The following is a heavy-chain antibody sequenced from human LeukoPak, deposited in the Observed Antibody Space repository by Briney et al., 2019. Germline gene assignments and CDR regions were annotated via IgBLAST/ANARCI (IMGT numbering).Heavy chain of an antibody. V-gene: IGHV4-30-4*01. D-gene: IGHD3-9*01. CDR2: IYYSGST. J-gene: IGHJ6*04. CDR3: ARGRYDILTGYYTTGYYGMDV. CDR1: GGSISSGDYY. Sequence: SETLSLTCTVSGGSISSGDYYWSWIRQPPGKGLEWIGYIYYSGSTCYNPSLKSRVTISVDTSKNQFSLKLSSVTAADTAVYYCARGRYDILTGYYTTGYYGMDVWGKGTTVTVSS.